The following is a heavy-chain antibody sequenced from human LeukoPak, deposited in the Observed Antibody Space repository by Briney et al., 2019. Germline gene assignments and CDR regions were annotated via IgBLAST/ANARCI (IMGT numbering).Heavy chain of an antibody. V-gene: IGHV4-59*11. J-gene: IGHJ6*03. CDR2: VYKSGST. CDR1: GGSISSHY. CDR3: ARGGIGYYYMDV. D-gene: IGHD3-16*01. Sequence: SETLFLTCIVSGGSISSHYYSWIRQPPGKGLEWIGYVYKSGSTYYNPSLKSRVTISLDTSRNQISLKLTSVIAADRAVYYCARGGIGYYYMDVWGNGTTVTVSS.